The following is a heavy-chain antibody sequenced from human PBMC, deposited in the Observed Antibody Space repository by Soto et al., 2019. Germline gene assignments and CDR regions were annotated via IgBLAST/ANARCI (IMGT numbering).Heavy chain of an antibody. J-gene: IGHJ4*02. D-gene: IGHD2-15*01. CDR2: ISGSGGST. CDR1: GFTFSSYA. V-gene: IGHV3-23*01. Sequence: EVQLLESGGGLVQPGGSLRLSCAASGFTFSSYAMSWVRQAPGKGLEWVSAISGSGGSTYYADSVKGRFTISRDNSKNTQYLEMNSLRAEDTSVYYCAKDPLETAATSYYLAYWGQGPLVTVSS. CDR3: AKDPLETAATSYYLAY.